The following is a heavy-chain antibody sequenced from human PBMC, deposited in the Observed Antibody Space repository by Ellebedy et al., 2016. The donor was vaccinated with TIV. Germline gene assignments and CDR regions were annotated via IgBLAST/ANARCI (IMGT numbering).Heavy chain of an antibody. CDR2: ISSGGETT. V-gene: IGHV3-23*01. Sequence: GESLKISCVASGFTFSTSAMNWVRQAPGKGLEWVSLISSGGETTYYADSVKGRFTISRDNSKNTLYLQMSSLRAEDTAVYYCVKGEYRYGLLLHRWGQGTLVTVSS. CDR1: GFTFSTSA. CDR3: VKGEYRYGLLLHR. D-gene: IGHD5-18*01. J-gene: IGHJ5*02.